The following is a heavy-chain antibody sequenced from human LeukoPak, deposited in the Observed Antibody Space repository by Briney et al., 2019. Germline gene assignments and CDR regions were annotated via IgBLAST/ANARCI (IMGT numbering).Heavy chain of an antibody. D-gene: IGHD1-26*01. CDR2: IKQDGSEK. V-gene: IGHV3-7*01. J-gene: IGHJ6*02. CDR1: GITFSSFW. CDR3: AKSAATYSDYYGMDV. Sequence: GGSLRLSCAVSGITFSSFWMSWVRQAPGKGLEWVANIKQDGSEKYYVDSVKGRFTISRDNAKNSVYLQMNSLRAEDTAVYYCAKSAATYSDYYGMDVWGQGTTVTVSS.